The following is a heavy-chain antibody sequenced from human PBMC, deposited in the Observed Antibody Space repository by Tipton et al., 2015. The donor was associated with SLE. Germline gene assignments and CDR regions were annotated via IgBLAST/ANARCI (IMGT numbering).Heavy chain of an antibody. CDR1: GGSFSGYY. Sequence: LRLSCAVYGGSFSGYYWSWIRQPPGKGLEWIGEINHSGSSNYNPSLKSRVTISVDTSKHLFSLKLSSVTAADTAVYYCAGEWSIAATRWFDPWGQGTLVTVSS. CDR3: AGEWSIAATRWFDP. J-gene: IGHJ5*02. V-gene: IGHV4-34*01. CDR2: INHSGSS. D-gene: IGHD6-6*01.